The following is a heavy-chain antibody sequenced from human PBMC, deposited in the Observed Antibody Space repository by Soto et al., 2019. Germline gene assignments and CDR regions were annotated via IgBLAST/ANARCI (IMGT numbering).Heavy chain of an antibody. CDR1: DDSMRSFY. J-gene: IGHJ4*02. D-gene: IGHD4-17*01. CDR3: TRVGGYYGDYPNFDY. V-gene: IGHV4-59*01. CDR2: IYYSGST. Sequence: SETLSFTCTVYDDSMRSFYWSWIRQPPGKGLEWIGNIYYSGSTNYNPSRKSRVTMSVDMSRNQVSLKLSSVTAADTAVYYCTRVGGYYGDYPNFDYWGQGALVTVSS.